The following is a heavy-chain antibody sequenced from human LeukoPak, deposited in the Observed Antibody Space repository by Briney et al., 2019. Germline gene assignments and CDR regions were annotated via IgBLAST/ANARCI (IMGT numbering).Heavy chain of an antibody. CDR2: IYYSGST. Sequence: PSETLSLTCTVSGGSISSYYWSWIRQPPGKGLEWIGYIYYSGSTNYNPSLKSRVTISVDTSKNQFSLKLSSVTAADTAVYYCARQPEGWSSGWCMSADAFDIWGQGTMVAVSS. CDR3: ARQPEGWSSGWCMSADAFDI. V-gene: IGHV4-59*08. J-gene: IGHJ3*02. D-gene: IGHD6-19*01. CDR1: GGSISSYY.